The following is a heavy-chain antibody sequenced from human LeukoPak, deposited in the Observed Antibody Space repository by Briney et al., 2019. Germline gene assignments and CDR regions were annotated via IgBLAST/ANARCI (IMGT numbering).Heavy chain of an antibody. CDR1: GWSFSGYY. J-gene: IGHJ6*03. CDR2: INHSGST. CDR3: ARGTSPGYSSGWYGYYYYYMDV. Sequence: PSETLSLTCAVYGWSFSGYYWCWIRQPPGKGLVWFVEINHSGSTNYNPSPKSRVTITVDTSKNQFSLKLSSVTAADTAVYYCARGTSPGYSSGWYGYYYYYMDVWGKGTTVTISS. D-gene: IGHD6-19*01. V-gene: IGHV4-34*01.